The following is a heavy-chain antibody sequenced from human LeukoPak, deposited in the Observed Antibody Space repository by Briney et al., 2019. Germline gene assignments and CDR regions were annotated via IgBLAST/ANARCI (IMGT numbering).Heavy chain of an antibody. CDR2: VSVYNGNT. V-gene: IGHV1-18*01. J-gene: IGHJ4*02. D-gene: IGHD3-16*01. CDR3: AGNYEGQGVVAAH. Sequence: ASVKVSFKCSGHRVYKYGINWVRQAPGQGLELLGWVSVYNGNTNNVQTLQDRLTMTTDVSTSTAYMELRSLRSDDTAVYYCAGNYEGQGVVAAHWGQGTLVTVSS. CDR1: GHRVYKYG.